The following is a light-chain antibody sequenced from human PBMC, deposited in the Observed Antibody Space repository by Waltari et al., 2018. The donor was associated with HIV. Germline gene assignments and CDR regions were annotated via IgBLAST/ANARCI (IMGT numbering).Light chain of an antibody. J-gene: IGLJ2*01. CDR2: GGN. V-gene: IGLV2-14*01. CDR1: SPDFDLHNF. CDR3: TTYTDRNSLL. Sequence: SALTQPASVSGSPGQSVTISCTGTSPDFDLHNFLSWYQQHPGKAPHLICFGGNYRPSGISSRFSASESGDTASLTISGLQSGDEADYYCTTYTDRNSLLIGSGTKLTVL.